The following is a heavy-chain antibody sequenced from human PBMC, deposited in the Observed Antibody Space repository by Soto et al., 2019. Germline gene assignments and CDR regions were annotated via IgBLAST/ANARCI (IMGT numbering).Heavy chain of an antibody. Sequence: PGESLKISCKGSGYSFTSYWISWVRQMPGKGLEWMGRIDPSDSYTNYSPSFQGHVTISADKSISTAYLQWSSLKASDTAMYYCARLNPEYNWNYGPDYWGQGTLVTVSS. CDR3: ARLNPEYNWNYGPDY. D-gene: IGHD1-7*01. J-gene: IGHJ4*02. V-gene: IGHV5-10-1*01. CDR2: IDPSDSYT. CDR1: GYSFTSYW.